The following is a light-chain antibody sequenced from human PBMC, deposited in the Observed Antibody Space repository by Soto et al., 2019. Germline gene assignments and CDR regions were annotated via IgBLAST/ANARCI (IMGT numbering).Light chain of an antibody. CDR3: QQYHSFSLT. V-gene: IGKV1-5*03. CDR2: KAS. CDR1: QSISVW. J-gene: IGKJ4*01. Sequence: DIQMTQSPSTLSASVGDRVTITCRASQSISVWLAWYQQKPGKAPNLLIHKASSLESGVPSRFSGSGSGTEFTLTITDLQPDDFASYYCQQYHSFSLTFGGGTKVEIK.